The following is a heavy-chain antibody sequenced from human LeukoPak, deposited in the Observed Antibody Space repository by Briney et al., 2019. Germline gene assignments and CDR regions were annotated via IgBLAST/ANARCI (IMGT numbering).Heavy chain of an antibody. Sequence: SETLSLTCTASGGSISSSSYYWGWIRQPPGKGREWIGSIYNSGSTYYNPSLKSRVTISVDTSKNQFSLKLSSVTAADTAVYYCARHHSPKKYYGSGSWFAEYYYYYGMDVWGQGTTVTVSS. CDR1: GGSISSSSYY. V-gene: IGHV4-39*01. CDR3: ARHHSPKKYYGSGSWFAEYYYYYGMDV. CDR2: IYNSGST. D-gene: IGHD3-10*01. J-gene: IGHJ6*02.